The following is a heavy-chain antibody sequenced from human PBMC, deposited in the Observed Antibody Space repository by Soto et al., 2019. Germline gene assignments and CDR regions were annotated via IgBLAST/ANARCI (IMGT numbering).Heavy chain of an antibody. Sequence: SETLSLTCTVSGGSINSYYWSWIRQPPGEGLEWIGYVYYTGSTKYSPSLKSRVTISVDTSKNQFSLKLSSVTAADTAVYYCARQPDYWGQGTLVTVSS. V-gene: IGHV4-59*08. J-gene: IGHJ4*02. CDR3: ARQPDY. CDR1: GGSINSYY. CDR2: VYYTGST.